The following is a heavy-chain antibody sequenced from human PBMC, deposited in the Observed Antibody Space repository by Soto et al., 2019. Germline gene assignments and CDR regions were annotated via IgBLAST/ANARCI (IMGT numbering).Heavy chain of an antibody. J-gene: IGHJ4*02. V-gene: IGHV1-18*01. D-gene: IGHD6-19*01. CDR2: ISFYNGHT. Sequence: QVQLVQSGGEVKKPGASVKVSCKASGDTVTKYGISWVRQAPGQGLEWLGWISFYNGHTNYALKFXXRITFTTDTSTSXASXXXRSLTSDDTAVYYCASATSIAVAGKETWGQGTLVTVSS. CDR1: GDTVTKYG. CDR3: ASATSIAVAGKET.